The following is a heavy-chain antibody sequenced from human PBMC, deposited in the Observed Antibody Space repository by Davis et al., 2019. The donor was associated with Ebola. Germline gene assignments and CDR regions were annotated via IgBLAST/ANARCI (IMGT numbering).Heavy chain of an antibody. J-gene: IGHJ5*02. D-gene: IGHD6-19*01. CDR1: GFTFSSYW. CDR2: INSDGSST. Sequence: HTGGSLRLSCAASGFTFSSYWMHWVRQAPGKGLVWVSRINSDGSSTSYADSVKGRFTISRDNAKNTLYLQMNSLRAEDTAVYYCARDSYSSGWFGGYNWFDPWGQGTLVTVSS. V-gene: IGHV3-74*01. CDR3: ARDSYSSGWFGGYNWFDP.